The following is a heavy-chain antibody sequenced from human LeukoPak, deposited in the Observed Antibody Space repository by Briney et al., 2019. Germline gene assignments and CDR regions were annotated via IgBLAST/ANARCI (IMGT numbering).Heavy chain of an antibody. J-gene: IGHJ4*02. D-gene: IGHD3-22*01. Sequence: SETLSLTCTVSGGSISSYYWSWIRQPPGKGLEWIGYIYYSGSTNYSPSLKSRVTISVDTSKNQFSLKLSSVTAADTAVYYCAREGYYDSSGYYSDWGQGTLVTVSS. CDR1: GGSISSYY. CDR3: AREGYYDSSGYYSD. V-gene: IGHV4-59*01. CDR2: IYYSGST.